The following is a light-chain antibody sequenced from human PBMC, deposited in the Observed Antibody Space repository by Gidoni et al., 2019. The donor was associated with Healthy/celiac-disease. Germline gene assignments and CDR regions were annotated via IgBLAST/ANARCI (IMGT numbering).Light chain of an antibody. CDR2: KES. CDR3: QQYNSYPWT. Sequence: DIQMTQSTSTLSASVVDRVTSTCRARQSISSWLAWYQQKPGKAPKLLIYKESSLESGVPSRFSGSGSGTEFTLTTSSLQPDDFATYYCQQYNSYPWTFGQGTQVEIK. J-gene: IGKJ1*01. V-gene: IGKV1-5*03. CDR1: QSISSW.